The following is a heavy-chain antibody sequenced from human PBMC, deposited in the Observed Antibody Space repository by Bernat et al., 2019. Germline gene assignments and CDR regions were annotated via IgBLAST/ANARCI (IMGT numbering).Heavy chain of an antibody. CDR1: GGSISSYY. J-gene: IGHJ6*02. Sequence: QVQLQESGPGLVKPSETLSLTCTVSGGSISSYYWSWIRQPPGKGLEWIGYIYYSGSTNYNPSLKSRVTISVDTSKNQFSLKLSSVTAADTAVYYCARGSAYSYGKTVYYYYGMDVWGQGTMVTVSS. V-gene: IGHV4-59*01. CDR2: IYYSGST. D-gene: IGHD5-18*01. CDR3: ARGSAYSYGKTVYYYYGMDV.